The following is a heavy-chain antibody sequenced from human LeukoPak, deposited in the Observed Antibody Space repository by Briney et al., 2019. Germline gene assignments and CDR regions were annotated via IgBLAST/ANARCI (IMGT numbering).Heavy chain of an antibody. D-gene: IGHD3-10*01. CDR2: IYYSGST. J-gene: IGHJ4*02. Sequence: PLESLSLTCTVSDGSISSYYWSWIRQPPGKGLEWIGYIYYSGSTNYNPSLKSRVTISVDTSKNQFSLKLSSVTAADTAVYYCARHKYGSGSYFDYWGQGTLVTVSS. CDR3: ARHKYGSGSYFDY. V-gene: IGHV4-59*01. CDR1: DGSISSYY.